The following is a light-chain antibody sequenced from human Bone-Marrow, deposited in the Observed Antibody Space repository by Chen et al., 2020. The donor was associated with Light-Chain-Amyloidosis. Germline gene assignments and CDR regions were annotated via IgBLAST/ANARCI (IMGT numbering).Light chain of an antibody. J-gene: IGLJ1*01. V-gene: IGLV2-14*01. CDR3: SSYTITNTLV. Sequence: QSALPQPSSLSGSPGQSITISCTGTSSHVGGDNHFSWYQQHPDKAPNLMIYEVTNRPSWVPDRCSGSKSDNTASLTISVLQTEDEADYFCSSYTITNTLVFGSGTRVTVL. CDR2: EVT. CDR1: SSHVGGDNH.